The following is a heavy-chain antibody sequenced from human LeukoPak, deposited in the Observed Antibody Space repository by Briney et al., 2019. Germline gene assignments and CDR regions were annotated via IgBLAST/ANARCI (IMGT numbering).Heavy chain of an antibody. Sequence: PGGSLRLSCAASGFTFSSYSMNWVRQAPGKGLEWISYLSSGSRTIYYAYSVKGRFAISRDNAKNSLYLQMNSLRAEDTAVYYCARSSGYCSTASCYSFDYWGQGTLVTVSS. CDR2: LSSGSRTI. CDR1: GFTFSSYS. CDR3: ARSSGYCSTASCYSFDY. V-gene: IGHV3-48*01. D-gene: IGHD2-2*01. J-gene: IGHJ4*02.